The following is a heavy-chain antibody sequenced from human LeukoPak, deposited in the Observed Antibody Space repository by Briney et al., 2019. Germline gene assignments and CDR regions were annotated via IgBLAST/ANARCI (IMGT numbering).Heavy chain of an antibody. V-gene: IGHV3-48*01. CDR1: GFTFSTYS. J-gene: IGHJ3*02. Sequence: GGSLRLSCAASGFTFSTYSMNWVRQAPGKGLEWVSYISSSSSTIYYADSVKGRFTISRDNSKNTLYLQMNSLRAEDTAVYYCATRLRDGAFDIWGQGTMVTVSS. D-gene: IGHD5-24*01. CDR2: ISSSSSTI. CDR3: ATRLRDGAFDI.